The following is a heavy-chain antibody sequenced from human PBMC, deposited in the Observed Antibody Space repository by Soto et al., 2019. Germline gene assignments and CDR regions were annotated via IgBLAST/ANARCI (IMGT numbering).Heavy chain of an antibody. Sequence: PSETLSLTCAVSGYSISSSNWWGWIRQPPGKGLEWIGYIYYSGTTYYNPSLKSRVTMSVDTSKNQFSLKLTSVTAAETAVYYCARHTKVSGWFDPWGQETLVTVSS. CDR3: ARHTKVSGWFDP. CDR1: GYSISSSNW. J-gene: IGHJ5*02. D-gene: IGHD3-10*01. CDR2: IYYSGTT. V-gene: IGHV4-28*01.